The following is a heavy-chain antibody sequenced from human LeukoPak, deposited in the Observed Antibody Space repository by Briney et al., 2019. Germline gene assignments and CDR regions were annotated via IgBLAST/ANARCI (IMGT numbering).Heavy chain of an antibody. CDR2: IKQDGSEK. J-gene: IGHJ6*03. Sequence: PGGSLRLSCAASGFTFSSYWMSWVRQAPGKGLEWVANIKQDGSEKYYVDSVKGRFTISRDNAKNSLYLQMNSLRAEDTAVYYCARVKSGYSGHDFGYYYHMDVWGKGTTVTISS. CDR3: ARVKSGYSGHDFGYYYHMDV. D-gene: IGHD5-12*01. V-gene: IGHV3-7*01. CDR1: GFTFSSYW.